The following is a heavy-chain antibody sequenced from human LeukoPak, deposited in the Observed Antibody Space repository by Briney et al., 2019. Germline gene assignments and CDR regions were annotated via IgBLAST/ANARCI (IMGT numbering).Heavy chain of an antibody. CDR3: ARSSGVPAAISRAYFDY. CDR1: GFTFSSYA. J-gene: IGHJ4*02. Sequence: GGSLRLSCAASGFTFSSYAMHWVRQAPGKGLEWVAVISYDGSNKYYADSVKGRFTISRDNSKNTLYLQMNSLRAEDTAVYYCARSSGVPAAISRAYFDYWGQGTLVTVSS. D-gene: IGHD2-2*01. CDR2: ISYDGSNK. V-gene: IGHV3-30*04.